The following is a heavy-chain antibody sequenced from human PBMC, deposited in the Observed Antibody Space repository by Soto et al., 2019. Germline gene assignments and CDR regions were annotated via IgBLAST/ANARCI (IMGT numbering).Heavy chain of an antibody. CDR2: INAGNGNT. J-gene: IGHJ5*02. CDR1: GYTFTSYA. CDR3: AREGVAKFGGLGP. Sequence: ASVKVSCKASGYTFTSYAMHWVRQAPGQRLEWMGWINAGNGNTKYSQKFQGRVTITRDTSASTAYMELSSLRSEDTAVYYCAREGVAKFGGLGPWGQGTLVSVSS. V-gene: IGHV1-3*01. D-gene: IGHD5-12*01.